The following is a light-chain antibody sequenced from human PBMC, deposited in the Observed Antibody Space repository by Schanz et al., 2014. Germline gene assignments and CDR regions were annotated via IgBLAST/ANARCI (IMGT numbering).Light chain of an antibody. V-gene: IGKV3-20*01. CDR3: QQYGSSPIT. J-gene: IGKJ5*01. CDR2: DAS. Sequence: EIVLTQSPGTLSLSPGDRATLSCRASQSVSSFLAWYQQKRGQAPRLLIYDASNRATGIPDRFSGSGSGTDFTLTISRLEPEDFAVFYCQQYGSSPITFGQGTRLEIK. CDR1: QSVSSF.